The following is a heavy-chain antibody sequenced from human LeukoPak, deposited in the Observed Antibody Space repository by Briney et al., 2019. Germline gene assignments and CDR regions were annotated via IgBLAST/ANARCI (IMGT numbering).Heavy chain of an antibody. V-gene: IGHV3-48*01. J-gene: IGHJ6*02. D-gene: IGHD6-13*01. Sequence: GGSLRLSCAASGFTFSSYSMNWVRQAPGKGLEWVSYISSSSSTMYYADSVKGRFTISRDNSKNTLHLLMNSLRAEDTAVYFCARSKPPAVEDYYGLDVWGQGTTVTVSS. CDR2: ISSSSSTM. CDR3: ARSKPPAVEDYYGLDV. CDR1: GFTFSSYS.